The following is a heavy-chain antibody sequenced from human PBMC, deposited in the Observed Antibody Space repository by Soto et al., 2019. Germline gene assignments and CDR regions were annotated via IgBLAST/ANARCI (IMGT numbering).Heavy chain of an antibody. CDR3: ARHKMRLENWFDP. CDR2: MYYGGST. CDR1: GGSISSSSYY. D-gene: IGHD4-17*01. Sequence: SETLSLTCTVSGGSISSSSYYWGWIRQPPGKGLEWIGSMYYGGSTYYNSSLESRVSISVDTSKNQFSLRLSSVTAADTAVYYCARHKMRLENWFDPWGQGTLVTVSS. J-gene: IGHJ5*02. V-gene: IGHV4-39*01.